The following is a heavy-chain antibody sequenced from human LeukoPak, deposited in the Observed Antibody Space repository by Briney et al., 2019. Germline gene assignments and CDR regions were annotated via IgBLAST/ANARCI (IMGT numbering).Heavy chain of an antibody. Sequence: PGGSLRLSCAASGFTFSNYVMTWVRQAPGKGLEWVSTIGGSGGSTYYADSVKGRFTISRDNSKNTLYLQMNSLRAEDTAVYYCAPDGQLRAFDIWGQGTMVTVSS. CDR3: APDGQLRAFDI. J-gene: IGHJ3*02. CDR2: IGGSGGST. D-gene: IGHD6-13*01. V-gene: IGHV3-23*01. CDR1: GFTFSNYV.